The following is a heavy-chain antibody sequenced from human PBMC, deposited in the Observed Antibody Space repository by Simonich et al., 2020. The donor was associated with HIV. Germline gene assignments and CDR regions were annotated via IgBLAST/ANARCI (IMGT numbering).Heavy chain of an antibody. CDR2: IYAGVSP. D-gene: IGHD3-9*01. J-gene: IGHJ4*02. Sequence: QVQLQESGPGLVKPSETLSLTCGVSGFSISSGYYWGWIRQPPGKWLEWIGTIYAGVSPYHNPSLKSRVTISLDTSKNQFSRNLSSVTAADTAVYYCARGLGYFDYWGQGTLATVSS. CDR1: GFSISSGYY. V-gene: IGHV4-38-2*01. CDR3: ARGLGYFDY.